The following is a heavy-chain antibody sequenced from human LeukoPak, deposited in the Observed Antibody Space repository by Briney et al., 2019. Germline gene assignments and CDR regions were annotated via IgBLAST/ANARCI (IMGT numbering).Heavy chain of an antibody. Sequence: GGSLRLSCAASAFIFDDYAMHWVRQAPGKGLEWVSGINWNRGRTVYADSVKGRFTISRDNAKNALYLQMNSLRTEDTAFYYCAKDTKGYSCGGVCDYWGEGTLVSVSS. CDR1: AFIFDDYA. CDR3: AKDTKGYSCGGVCDY. J-gene: IGHJ4*02. V-gene: IGHV3-9*01. CDR2: INWNRGRT. D-gene: IGHD5-18*01.